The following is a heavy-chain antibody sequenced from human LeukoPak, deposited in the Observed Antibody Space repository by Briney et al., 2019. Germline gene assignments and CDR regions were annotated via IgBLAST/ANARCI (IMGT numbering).Heavy chain of an antibody. CDR3: XXXXPPWAFDI. CDR1: GGSISSGDYY. CDR2: IYYSGST. V-gene: IGHV4-30-4*01. Sequence: SETLSLTCTVSGGSISSGDYYWSWIRQPPGKGLEWIGYIYYSGSTYYNPSLKSRVTISVDTSKNQFSLKLSSVTAADTAVYYXXXXXPPWAFDIWGQGTMVTVSS. J-gene: IGHJ3*02.